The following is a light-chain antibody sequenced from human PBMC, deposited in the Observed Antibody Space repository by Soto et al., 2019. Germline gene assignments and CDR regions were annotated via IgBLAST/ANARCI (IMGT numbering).Light chain of an antibody. CDR2: LGS. CDR1: QSLLHSNGYNY. V-gene: IGKV2-28*01. J-gene: IGKJ1*01. CDR3: MQVLQNGRT. Sequence: DIVMTQSPLSLPVTPGEPASISCRSSQSLLHSNGYNYLDWYLQRPGQSPQLLIYLGSNRASGVPDRFSGSGSGTDFTLRISRVEAEDVGVYYCMQVLQNGRTFGQGTKVEIK.